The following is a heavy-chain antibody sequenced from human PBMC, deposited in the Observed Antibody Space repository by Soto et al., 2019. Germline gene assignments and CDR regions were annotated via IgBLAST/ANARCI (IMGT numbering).Heavy chain of an antibody. CDR1: GFSFSSYP. CDR3: ATDPYYFDH. CDR2: ISSSSTTI. V-gene: IGHV3-48*01. Sequence: GGSLRLSCAASGFSFSSYPMNWVRQAPGRGLEWVSYISSSSTTIYYADSVKGRFTISRDNAKNSLYLQMNSLRAEDTAVYYCATDPYYFDHWGQGTLVTVPQ. J-gene: IGHJ4*02.